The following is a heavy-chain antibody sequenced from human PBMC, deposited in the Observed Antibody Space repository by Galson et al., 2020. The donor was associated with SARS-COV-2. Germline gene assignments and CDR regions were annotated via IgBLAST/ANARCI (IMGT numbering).Heavy chain of an antibody. CDR2: ISYDGSNK. CDR1: GFTFSSYA. J-gene: IGHJ4*02. CDR3: ARDPSFFGEMLDY. Sequence: GSLRLSCAASGFTFSSYAMHWVRQAPGKGLEWVAVISYDGSNKYYADSVKGRFTISRDNSKNTLYLQMNSLRAEDTAVYYCARDPSFFGEMLDYWGQGTLVTVSS. D-gene: IGHD3-10*01. V-gene: IGHV3-30*04.